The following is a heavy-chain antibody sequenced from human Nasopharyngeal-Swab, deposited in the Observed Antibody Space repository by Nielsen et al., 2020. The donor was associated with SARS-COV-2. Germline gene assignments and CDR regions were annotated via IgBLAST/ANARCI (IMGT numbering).Heavy chain of an antibody. CDR1: GFTFSTYS. CDR2: ISSSSSTI. V-gene: IGHV3-48*01. CDR3: AREGRYYDYVWGSYRPGGFDY. D-gene: IGHD3-16*02. J-gene: IGHJ4*02. Sequence: GESLKISCAASGFTFSTYSMNWVRQAPGKGLEWVSYISSSSSTIYYADSVKGRFTISRDNAKNSLYLQMNSLRAEDTAVYYCAREGRYYDYVWGSYRPGGFDYWGQGTLVTVSS.